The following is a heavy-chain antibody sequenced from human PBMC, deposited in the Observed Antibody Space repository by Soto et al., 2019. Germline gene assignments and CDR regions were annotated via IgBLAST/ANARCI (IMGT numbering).Heavy chain of an antibody. CDR2: ISGSGGST. J-gene: IGHJ1*01. Sequence: GGSLRLSCAASGFTFSSYAMSWVRQAPGKGLEWVSTISGSGGSTYYADSVKGRLTISRDRSKNTLYLQMNSLRAEDTAVYYCAKGTNYFYTSVLLHWGQGTLVTVSS. CDR3: AKGTNYFYTSVLLH. CDR1: GFTFSSYA. D-gene: IGHD6-19*01. V-gene: IGHV3-23*01.